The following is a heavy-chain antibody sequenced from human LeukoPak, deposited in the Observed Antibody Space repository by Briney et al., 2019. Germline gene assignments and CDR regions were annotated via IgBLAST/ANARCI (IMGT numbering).Heavy chain of an antibody. Sequence: GGSLSLPHAASVLNLTTKVLHWVRQAPGKGPGWVSRIIRDGAGTDYADSVKGRFAIYRDSAKNTLYLQMNSLRAEDTAVYHCARAVGYGAASYGFDTWGEGTMVTVSS. CDR3: ARAVGYGAASYGFDT. J-gene: IGHJ3*02. V-gene: IGHV3-74*01. CDR2: IIRDGAGT. D-gene: IGHD3-10*01. CDR1: VLNLTTKV.